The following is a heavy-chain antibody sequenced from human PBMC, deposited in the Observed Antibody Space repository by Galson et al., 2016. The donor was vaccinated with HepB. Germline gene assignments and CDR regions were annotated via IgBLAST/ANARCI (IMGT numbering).Heavy chain of an antibody. Sequence: SLRLSCAASGFSVSSSDMSWVRQAPGRGPEWLSIIFRDGYTNYADSVKGRFAISRDSSQNTLHLQMNSLRADDTAVYYCAKYHDQMWGQGTLVTVSS. CDR1: GFSVSSSD. CDR2: IFRDGYT. J-gene: IGHJ4*02. D-gene: IGHD1-1*01. CDR3: AKYHDQM. V-gene: IGHV3-53*01.